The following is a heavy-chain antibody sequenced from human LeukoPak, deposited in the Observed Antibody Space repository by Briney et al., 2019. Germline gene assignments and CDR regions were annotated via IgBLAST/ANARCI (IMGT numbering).Heavy chain of an antibody. D-gene: IGHD2-21*02. V-gene: IGHV1-69*05. Sequence: GASVMVSCKASGGTFSSYAISWVRQAPGQGLEWMGGIIPIFGTANYAQKFQGRVTITTDESTSTAYMELSSLRSEDTAVYYCARQYCGGDCSVRDYYYYMDVWGKGTTVTVSS. CDR3: ARQYCGGDCSVRDYYYYMDV. CDR2: IIPIFGTA. CDR1: GGTFSSYA. J-gene: IGHJ6*03.